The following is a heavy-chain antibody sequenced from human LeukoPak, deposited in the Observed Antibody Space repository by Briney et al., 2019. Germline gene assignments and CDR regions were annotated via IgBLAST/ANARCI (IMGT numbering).Heavy chain of an antibody. CDR1: GFTFTSYW. J-gene: IGHJ4*02. CDR2: IKQDESEK. D-gene: IGHD3-10*01. CDR3: ARDCCASGSYYY. V-gene: IGHV3-7*04. Sequence: GGSLRLFCAASGFTFTSYWVGWARQAPGKGLEWVVNIKQDESEKNYVDSVKGRFTISRENAKNSVYLHMNSLRAEDRCVYYCARDCCASGSYYYWGQGTLGTVSS.